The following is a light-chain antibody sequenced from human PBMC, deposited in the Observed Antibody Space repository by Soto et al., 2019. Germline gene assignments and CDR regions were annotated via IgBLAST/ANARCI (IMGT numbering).Light chain of an antibody. V-gene: IGKV1-5*03. Sequence: DIQMTQSPSTLSASVGDRVTITCRASQSISRWLAWYQQKAGNPPKLLIYKASTLESGVPSRFSGSGSGTDFTLTISGLQPDDFATYDCQHYHVYWTFGQGTKVESK. CDR3: QHYHVYWT. CDR1: QSISRW. CDR2: KAS. J-gene: IGKJ1*01.